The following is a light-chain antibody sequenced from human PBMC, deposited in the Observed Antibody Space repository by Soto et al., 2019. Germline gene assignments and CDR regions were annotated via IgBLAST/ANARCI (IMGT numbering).Light chain of an antibody. CDR2: GAS. V-gene: IGKV3-15*01. Sequence: EIMMSLSLATLSVNPGERATLSCRASQSVSSNLAWYQQKPGQAPSLLIYGASTRATGIPARFSGSGSGTEFTLTISSLQYEDFAVYYCQQYNNWPRTFGQ. CDR3: QQYNNWPRT. CDR1: QSVSSN. J-gene: IGKJ1*01.